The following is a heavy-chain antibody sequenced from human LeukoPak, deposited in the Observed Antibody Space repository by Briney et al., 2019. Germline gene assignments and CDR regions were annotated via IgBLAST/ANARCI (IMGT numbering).Heavy chain of an antibody. V-gene: IGHV3-7*03. CDR3: AKGAVAGLIDY. CDR1: GFTFSSYW. CDR2: IKQDGSEK. J-gene: IGHJ4*02. D-gene: IGHD6-19*01. Sequence: PGGSLRLSCAASGFTFSSYWMSWVRQAPGKGLEWVANIKQDGSEKYYVDSVKGRFTISRDNAKNTLYLQMNSLRAEDTAVYYCAKGAVAGLIDYWGQGTLVTVSS.